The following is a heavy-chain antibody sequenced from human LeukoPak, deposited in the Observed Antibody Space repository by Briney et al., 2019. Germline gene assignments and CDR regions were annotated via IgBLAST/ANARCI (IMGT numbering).Heavy chain of an antibody. CDR1: GFAFTTYA. CDR3: AKFRVHTSSRGVGLDY. J-gene: IGHJ4*02. CDR2: ISGSGRDT. D-gene: IGHD5-18*01. V-gene: IGHV3-23*01. Sequence: GGSLRLSCAASGFAFTTYAMAWVRQAPAKGLEWVSAISGSGRDTFYADSVKGRFTFSRDNSKNTLSLQMNSLRAEDTAVYYCAKFRVHTSSRGVGLDYWGQGTLVTVSS.